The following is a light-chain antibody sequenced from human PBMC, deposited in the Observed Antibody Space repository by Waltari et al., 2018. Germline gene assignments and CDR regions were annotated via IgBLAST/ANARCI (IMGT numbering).Light chain of an antibody. Sequence: DIQMTQSPSSVSASVGDRVTITCRASHGISNYLPWYQQKPGKAPKLLIYAASSLLSGVPSRFSGSGSGTDFTLTINSLQPEDSATYYCQQGNSFPLTFGGGTKVQIK. CDR3: QQGNSFPLT. J-gene: IGKJ4*01. V-gene: IGKV1-12*01. CDR1: HGISNY. CDR2: AAS.